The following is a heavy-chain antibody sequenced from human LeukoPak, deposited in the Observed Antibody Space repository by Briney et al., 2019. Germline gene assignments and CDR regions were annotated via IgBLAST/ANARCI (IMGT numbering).Heavy chain of an antibody. Sequence: SETLSLTCTVSGGSISSSSYYWGWIRQPPGKGLEWIGSIYYSGSTYYNPSLKSRDTISVVTSKNQFSLKLSSVTAADTAVYYCARTPRITYYYDSSGYYFDYWGQGTLVTVSS. D-gene: IGHD3-22*01. CDR3: ARTPRITYYYDSSGYYFDY. V-gene: IGHV4-39*01. CDR2: IYYSGST. J-gene: IGHJ4*02. CDR1: GGSISSSSYY.